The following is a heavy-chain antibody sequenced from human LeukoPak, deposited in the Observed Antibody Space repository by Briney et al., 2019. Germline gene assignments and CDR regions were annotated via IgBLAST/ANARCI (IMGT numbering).Heavy chain of an antibody. CDR2: IIPIFGTA. V-gene: IGHV1-69*13. Sequence: SVKVSCKASGGTFSSYAISWVRQAPGQGLEWMGGIIPIFGTANYAQKFQGRVTITADESTSTAYMELSSLRSEDTAVYYCASGPLWCSSTSCYSRGSSWYFGYWGQGTLVTVSS. D-gene: IGHD2-2*02. J-gene: IGHJ4*02. CDR3: ASGPLWCSSTSCYSRGSSWYFGY. CDR1: GGTFSSYA.